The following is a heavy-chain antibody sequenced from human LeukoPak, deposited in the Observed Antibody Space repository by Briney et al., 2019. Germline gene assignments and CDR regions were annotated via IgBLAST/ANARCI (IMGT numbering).Heavy chain of an antibody. CDR2: IKQDGSEK. CDR1: GFTFSSYW. CDR3: ARGYGNYGY. J-gene: IGHJ4*02. D-gene: IGHD4-11*01. Sequence: GGSLRLSCAASGFTFSSYWWSWVRQAPGKGLEWVANIKQDGSEKSNVDSVRGRFTISRDNAKNSLYLQMNRLRAEDTAVYYCARGYGNYGYWGQGTLVTVSS. V-gene: IGHV3-7*01.